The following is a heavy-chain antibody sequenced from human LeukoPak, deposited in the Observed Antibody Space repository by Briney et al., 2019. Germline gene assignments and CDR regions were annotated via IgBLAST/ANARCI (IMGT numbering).Heavy chain of an antibody. CDR3: ARYSLQQLPPSYFDY. D-gene: IGHD6-13*01. CDR2: ISSSGSTI. J-gene: IGHJ4*02. Sequence: GGSLRLSCAASGFTFSSYEMNWVRQAPGKGLEWGSYISSSGSTIYYADSVKGRFTISRDNAKNSLYLQMNSLRAEDTAVYYCARYSLQQLPPSYFDYWGQGTLVTVSS. V-gene: IGHV3-48*03. CDR1: GFTFSSYE.